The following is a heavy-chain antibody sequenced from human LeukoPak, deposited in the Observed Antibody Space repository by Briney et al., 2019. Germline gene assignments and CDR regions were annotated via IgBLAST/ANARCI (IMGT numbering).Heavy chain of an antibody. Sequence: GASVKVSCKASGYSFTRYGITWVRQAPGQGLEWMGGIIPIFGTANYAQKFQGRVTITADESTSTAYMELSSLRSEDTAVYYCARGGIVGATTAPHYYYGMDVWGQGTTVTVSS. CDR1: GYSFTRYG. V-gene: IGHV1-69*13. CDR3: ARGGIVGATTAPHYYYGMDV. D-gene: IGHD1-26*01. CDR2: IIPIFGTA. J-gene: IGHJ6*02.